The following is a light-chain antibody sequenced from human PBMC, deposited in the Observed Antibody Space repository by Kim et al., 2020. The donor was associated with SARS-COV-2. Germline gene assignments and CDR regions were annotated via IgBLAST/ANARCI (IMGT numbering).Light chain of an antibody. CDR2: QDS. J-gene: IGLJ2*01. V-gene: IGLV3-1*01. CDR1: KLGDKY. CDR3: QAWDSSTHGV. Sequence: SYELTQPPSVSVSPGQTASITCSGDKLGDKYACWYQQKPGQSPVLVIYQDSKRPSGIPERFSGSNSGNTATLTISGTQAMDEADYYCQAWDSSTHGVFGGGTQLTVL.